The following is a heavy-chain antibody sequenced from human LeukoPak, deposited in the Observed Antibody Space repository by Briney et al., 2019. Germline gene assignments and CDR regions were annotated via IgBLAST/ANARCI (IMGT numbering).Heavy chain of an antibody. CDR3: AKNKGGGSSTWYSFDY. V-gene: IGHV3-7*03. Sequence: PGGSLRLSCAASGFTFSCYWMSWVRQAPGKGLEWVANVKQDGSEKYYVDSVKGRFTISRDNAKKSLYLQMNSLRAEDTALFYCAKNKGGGSSTWYSFDYWGQGTLVTVSS. D-gene: IGHD6-13*01. J-gene: IGHJ4*02. CDR1: GFTFSCYW. CDR2: VKQDGSEK.